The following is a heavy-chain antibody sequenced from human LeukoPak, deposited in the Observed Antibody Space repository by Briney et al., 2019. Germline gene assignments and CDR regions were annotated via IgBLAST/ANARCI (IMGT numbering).Heavy chain of an antibody. CDR2: ISSSSSYI. D-gene: IGHD6-13*01. CDR1: GFTFSSYS. J-gene: IGHJ4*02. CDR3: ARERSGQLVSTRRYYFDY. V-gene: IGHV3-21*01. Sequence: GGSLRLSCAASGFTFSSYSMTWVRQAPGKGLEWVSSISSSSSYIYYADSVKGRFPISRDNAKNSLYLQMNSLRAEDTAVYYCARERSGQLVSTRRYYFDYWGQGALVTVSS.